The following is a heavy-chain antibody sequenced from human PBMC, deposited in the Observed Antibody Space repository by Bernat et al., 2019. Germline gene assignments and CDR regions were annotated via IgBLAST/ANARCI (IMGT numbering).Heavy chain of an antibody. Sequence: EVQLVESGGGLVKPGGSLRLSCAASGFTFSSYSMNWVRQAPGKGLEWVSYISSSSSYIYYADSVKGRFTISRDNAKNSLYLQMNNLRAEDTAVYYCARVGSWDWFDPWGQGTLVTVSS. CDR3: ARVGSWDWFDP. D-gene: IGHD3-10*01. J-gene: IGHJ5*02. V-gene: IGHV3-21*05. CDR2: ISSSSSYI. CDR1: GFTFSSYS.